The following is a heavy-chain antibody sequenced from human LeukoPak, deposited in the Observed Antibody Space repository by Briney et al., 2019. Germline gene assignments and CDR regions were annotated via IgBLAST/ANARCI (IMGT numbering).Heavy chain of an antibody. CDR1: GFTFSSYS. CDR2: ISSSSSYI. CDR3: ARSYSSTWDDAFDI. D-gene: IGHD6-13*01. V-gene: IGHV3-21*04. J-gene: IGHJ3*02. Sequence: GGSLRLSCAASGFTFSSYSMNWVRQAPGKGLEWVSSISSSSSYIYYADSVKGRFTISRDNAKNSLYLQMNSLRAEDTAVYYCARSYSSTWDDAFDIWGQGTMVTVSS.